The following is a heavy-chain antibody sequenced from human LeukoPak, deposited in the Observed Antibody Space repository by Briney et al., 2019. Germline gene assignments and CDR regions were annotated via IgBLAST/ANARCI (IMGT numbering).Heavy chain of an antibody. CDR3: ARDLNYGDSPSNWFDP. CDR1: GFTFSSYW. D-gene: IGHD4-17*01. V-gene: IGHV3-7*01. CDR2: IKQDGSEK. J-gene: IGHJ5*02. Sequence: PGGSLRLSCAASGFTFSSYWMSWVRQAPGKGLEWVANIKQDGSEKYYVDSVKGRFTISRDNAKNSLYLQMNSLRAEDTAVYYCARDLNYGDSPSNWFDPWGQGTLVTVSS.